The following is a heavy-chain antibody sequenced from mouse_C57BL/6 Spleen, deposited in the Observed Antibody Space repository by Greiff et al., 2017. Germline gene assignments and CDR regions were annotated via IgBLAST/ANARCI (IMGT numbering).Heavy chain of an antibody. Sequence: VQLQESGAELVKPGASVKLSCKASGYTFTEYTIHWVKQRSGQGLEWRGWFYPGIGSIKYNEKFKDKATLTAAKSSSTVYMELSRLTSEDSAVYFCARHEGLITPFAYWGQGTLVTVSA. CDR1: GYTFTEYT. V-gene: IGHV1-62-2*01. D-gene: IGHD1-1*01. CDR3: ARHEGLITPFAY. CDR2: FYPGIGSI. J-gene: IGHJ3*01.